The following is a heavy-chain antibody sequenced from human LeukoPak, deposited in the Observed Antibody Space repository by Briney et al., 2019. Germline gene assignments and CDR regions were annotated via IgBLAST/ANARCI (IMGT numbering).Heavy chain of an antibody. Sequence: GGSLRLSCAASRFTCNYFWMHWVRQVPGKGLVWVSGINNDGTATYYADSVKGRFTISRDNAKNTVYLQMNGLRAEDTTVYYCATVSEYWGQGTLVTVSS. CDR2: INNDGTAT. J-gene: IGHJ4*02. CDR1: RFTCNYFW. CDR3: ATVSEY. V-gene: IGHV3-74*01.